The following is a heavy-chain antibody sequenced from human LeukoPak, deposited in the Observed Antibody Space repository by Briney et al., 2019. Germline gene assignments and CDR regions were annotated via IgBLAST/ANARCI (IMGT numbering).Heavy chain of an antibody. CDR1: GFTFSSYA. CDR3: ARDLFLTGYYPSYGMDV. CDR2: ISSSSSYI. V-gene: IGHV3-21*01. J-gene: IGHJ6*02. D-gene: IGHD3-9*01. Sequence: SGGSLRLSCAASGFTFSSYAMSWVRQAPGKGLEWVSSISSSSSYIYYADSVKGRFTISRDNAKNSLYLQMNSLRAEDTAVYYCARDLFLTGYYPSYGMDVWGQGTTVTVSS.